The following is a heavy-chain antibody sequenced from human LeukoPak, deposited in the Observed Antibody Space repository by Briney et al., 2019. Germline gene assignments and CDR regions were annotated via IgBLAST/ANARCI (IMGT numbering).Heavy chain of an antibody. Sequence: PGGSLRLSCAASGFTCSSYSMNWVRQAPGKGLEGVSSISSSSSYIYYADSVKGRFTISRDNAKNSLYLQMNSLRAEDTAVYYCARDRIWSGYCSGGSCYSENFDYWGQGTLVTVSS. CDR2: ISSSSSYI. CDR3: ARDRIWSGYCSGGSCYSENFDY. D-gene: IGHD2-15*01. CDR1: GFTCSSYS. V-gene: IGHV3-21*01. J-gene: IGHJ4*02.